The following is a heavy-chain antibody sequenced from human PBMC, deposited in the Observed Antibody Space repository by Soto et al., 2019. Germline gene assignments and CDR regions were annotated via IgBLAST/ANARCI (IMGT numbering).Heavy chain of an antibody. D-gene: IGHD3-10*01. CDR2: ISWDGGTT. V-gene: IGHV3-20*01. Sequence: EVQLVESGGGVARPGGSLRLSCAVSGFTFEDHGMSWVRQAPGKGLEWLSDISWDGGTTVYADSVKGRFTVSRNNAKSSLYLQMNSLKPGDTAFYHCARRSGDQQVCDFWGQGTLVTVSS. CDR3: ARRSGDQQVCDF. CDR1: GFTFEDHG. J-gene: IGHJ4*02.